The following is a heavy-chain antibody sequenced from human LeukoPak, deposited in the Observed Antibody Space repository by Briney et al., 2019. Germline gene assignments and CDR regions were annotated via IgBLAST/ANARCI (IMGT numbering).Heavy chain of an antibody. Sequence: ASVKVSCKASGGTLSSYAISWVRQAPGQGLEWMGGIIPIFGTANYAQKFQGRVTITADESTSTAYMELSSLRSEDTAVYYCARVVGGTTNYWGQGTLVTVSS. J-gene: IGHJ4*02. V-gene: IGHV1-69*13. CDR3: ARVVGGTTNY. D-gene: IGHD1-1*01. CDR1: GGTLSSYA. CDR2: IIPIFGTA.